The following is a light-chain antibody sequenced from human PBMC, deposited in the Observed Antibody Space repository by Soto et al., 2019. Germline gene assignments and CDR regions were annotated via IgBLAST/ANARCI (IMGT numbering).Light chain of an antibody. CDR1: SSDVGGYNY. Sequence: QSVLTQPASVSGSPGQSITISCTGTSSDVGGYNYVSWYQQHPGKAPKLMIYDVSNRPSGVSNRFSGSKSGNTASLTISGLXAEDEADYYCSSYTTSSTVVFGGGTKVTVL. CDR2: DVS. J-gene: IGLJ2*01. V-gene: IGLV2-14*01. CDR3: SSYTTSSTVV.